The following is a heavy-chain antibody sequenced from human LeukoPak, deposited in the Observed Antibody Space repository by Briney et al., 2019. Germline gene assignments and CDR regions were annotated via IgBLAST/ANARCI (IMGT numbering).Heavy chain of an antibody. CDR2: IIPIFGTA. CDR1: GGTFSSYA. J-gene: IGHJ4*02. Sequence: GASVKVSCKASGGTFSSYAISWVRQAPGQGLEWMGGIIPIFGTANYAQKFQGRVTITADESTSTAYMELSSLRSGDTAVYYCARAYYESSAYRHAVYFDYWGQGTLVTVSS. CDR3: ARAYYESSAYRHAVYFDY. D-gene: IGHD3-22*01. V-gene: IGHV1-69*13.